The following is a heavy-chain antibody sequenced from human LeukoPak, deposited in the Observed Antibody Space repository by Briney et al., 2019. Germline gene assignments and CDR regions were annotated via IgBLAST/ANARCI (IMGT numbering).Heavy chain of an antibody. CDR1: GFTFSSYA. J-gene: IGHJ4*02. CDR3: ARGGGPTIYYFDY. D-gene: IGHD2/OR15-2a*01. Sequence: PGGSLRLSCTASGFTFSSYAMTWVRQAPGKGLEWVSGIGRTGSNTYYADPVKGRFTFSRDNSKNTLNLQMKSLRAEDTAVYYCARGGGPTIYYFDYWGQGTLVTVSS. CDR2: IGRTGSNT. V-gene: IGHV3-23*01.